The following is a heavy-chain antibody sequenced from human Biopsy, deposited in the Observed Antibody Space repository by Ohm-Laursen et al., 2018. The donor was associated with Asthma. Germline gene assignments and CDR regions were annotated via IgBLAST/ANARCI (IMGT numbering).Heavy chain of an antibody. D-gene: IGHD3-16*02. V-gene: IGHV3-33*01. Sequence: SLRLSCVASGFTYSRHALHWARQAPGKGMEWVAGIYYDGSRKYYTGSVKGRFTISRDNSKNRLYLEMASLRAEDTAVCYCARDKVIESRGFQNWFDPWGQGTLVHVSS. CDR3: ARDKVIESRGFQNWFDP. J-gene: IGHJ5*02. CDR1: GFTYSRHA. CDR2: IYYDGSRK.